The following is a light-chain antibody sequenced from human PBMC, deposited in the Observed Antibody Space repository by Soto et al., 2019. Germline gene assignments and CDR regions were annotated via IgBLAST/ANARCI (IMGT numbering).Light chain of an antibody. CDR2: GAS. Sequence: EIVMTQSPATLSVSPGERATLSCMASQRVSSNLAWYQQKPGQAPRLLIYGASTRATGIPARFSGSGSGTEFTLTISSLQSEDFAVYYCQQYNYWPPLTFGGGTKVEIK. V-gene: IGKV3-15*01. CDR1: QRVSSN. J-gene: IGKJ4*01. CDR3: QQYNYWPPLT.